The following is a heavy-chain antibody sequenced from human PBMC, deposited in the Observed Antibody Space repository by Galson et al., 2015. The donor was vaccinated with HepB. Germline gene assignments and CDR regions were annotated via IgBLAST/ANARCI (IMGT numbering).Heavy chain of an antibody. CDR1: GYTFTSYG. CDR2: ISAYNRDT. CDR3: ARDSRLELHLNNYYSYGMDV. D-gene: IGHD1-7*01. J-gene: IGHJ6*02. V-gene: IGHV1-18*01. Sequence: SVKVSCKASGYTFTSYGISWVRQAPGQGLEWMGWISAYNRDTNYSQQLQGRVTMTTEKSTGTAYMEMRSLRSDDTAVYYCARDSRLELHLNNYYSYGMDVWGQGTAVTVS.